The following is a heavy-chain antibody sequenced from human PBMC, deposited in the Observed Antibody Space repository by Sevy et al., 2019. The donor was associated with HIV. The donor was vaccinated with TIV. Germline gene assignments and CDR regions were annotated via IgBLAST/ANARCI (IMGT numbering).Heavy chain of an antibody. Sequence: GGSLRLSCAASGFSISGYGMHRVRQAPGKGLEWVAVIWYDGTNKEYADSVKGRFTISRDNSKNTLYLQMNSLRAEDTAVYYCARENIRVAGIGYYFHSWGQGTLVTVSS. J-gene: IGHJ4*02. D-gene: IGHD6-19*01. CDR1: GFSISGYG. V-gene: IGHV3-33*01. CDR3: ARENIRVAGIGYYFHS. CDR2: IWYDGTNK.